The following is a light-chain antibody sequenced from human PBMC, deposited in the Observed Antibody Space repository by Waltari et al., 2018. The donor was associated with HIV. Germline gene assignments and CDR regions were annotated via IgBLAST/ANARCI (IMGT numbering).Light chain of an antibody. Sequence: EIVLTQSPDFQSVTPKESVTITCRNSQSIGDNLHWSQQKPGQSPQLLIKYASQSFSGVPSRFSGSGSGTVFTRTINGLEAEDAATYYCHQSKSLPGTFGQGTKVEIK. V-gene: IGKV6-21*01. CDR1: QSIGDN. CDR2: YAS. J-gene: IGKJ1*01. CDR3: HQSKSLPGT.